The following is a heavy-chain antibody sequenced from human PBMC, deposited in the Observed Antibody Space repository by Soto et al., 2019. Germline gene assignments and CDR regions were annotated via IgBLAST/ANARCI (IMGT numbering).Heavy chain of an antibody. D-gene: IGHD3-10*01. V-gene: IGHV3-30-3*01. CDR1: GFTFSSYA. CDR3: ARDRPPARYGSGSYHLSYYYYGMDV. Sequence: QVQLVESGGGVVQPGRSLRLSCAASGFTFSSYAMHWVRQAPGEGLEWVAVISYDGSNKYYADSVKGRFTISRDNSKNTLYLQMNSLRAEDTAVYYCARDRPPARYGSGSYHLSYYYYGMDVWGQGTTVTVSS. J-gene: IGHJ6*02. CDR2: ISYDGSNK.